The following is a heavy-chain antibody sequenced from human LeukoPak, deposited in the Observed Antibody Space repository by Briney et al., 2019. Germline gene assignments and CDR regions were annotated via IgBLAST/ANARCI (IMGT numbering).Heavy chain of an antibody. V-gene: IGHV1-18*04. CDR1: RYTFTSYG. CDR2: INAYHGHT. J-gene: IGHJ3*02. Sequence: GASVKDSCKASRYTFTSYGSSWVRQAPGHGLAWMGWINAYHGHTNYPQKLQGRATMTTDTSTSTAYMELRSLRSDDTAVYYCARSVGRGRYCSGRSGPGDAFHICGQGTMVTVSS. CDR3: ARSVGRGRYCSGRSGPGDAFHI. D-gene: IGHD2-15*01.